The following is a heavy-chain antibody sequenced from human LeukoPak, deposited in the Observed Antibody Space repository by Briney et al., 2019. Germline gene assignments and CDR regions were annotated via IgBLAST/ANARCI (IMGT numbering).Heavy chain of an antibody. Sequence: SSVKVSCKASGGTFTTYAISWVRQAPGQGLEWMGGIIPIFGTANYAQKFQGRVTITADESTSTAYMELSSLRSEDTAVYFCAIDSIDSSGYYYSAFDIWGQGTMVTVSS. CDR1: GGTFTTYA. V-gene: IGHV1-69*13. CDR2: IIPIFGTA. CDR3: AIDSIDSSGYYYSAFDI. J-gene: IGHJ3*02. D-gene: IGHD3-22*01.